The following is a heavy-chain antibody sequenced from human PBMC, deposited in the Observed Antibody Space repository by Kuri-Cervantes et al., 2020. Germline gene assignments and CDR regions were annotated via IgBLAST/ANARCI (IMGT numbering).Heavy chain of an antibody. D-gene: IGHD5-18*01. V-gene: IGHV3-30*18. J-gene: IGHJ4*02. CDR1: GFTFSSYG. CDR3: AKGTQLWPEASFDY. CDR2: ISYDGGNK. Sequence: GGSLRLSCAASGFTFSSYGMHWVRQAPGKGLEWVAVISYDGGNKYYADSVKGRFTISRDNSKNTLYLQMKSLRAEDTAVYYCAKGTQLWPEASFDYWGQGTLVTVSS.